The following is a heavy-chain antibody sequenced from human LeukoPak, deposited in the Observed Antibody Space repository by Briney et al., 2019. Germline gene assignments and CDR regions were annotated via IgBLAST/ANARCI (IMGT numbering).Heavy chain of an antibody. D-gene: IGHD2-15*01. CDR3: ANFGYCSDSTFYGVD. V-gene: IGHV3-30-3*02. J-gene: IGHJ4*02. CDR1: GFTFSSYA. Sequence: GASVKVSCKASGFTFSSYAMHWVRQAPGKGLEWVALVSCDGSNNYYADSVKGRFTISRDNSKNTLYLQMNSLRPEDTAMYYCANFGYCSDSTFYGVDWGQGTLVTVSS. CDR2: VSCDGSNN.